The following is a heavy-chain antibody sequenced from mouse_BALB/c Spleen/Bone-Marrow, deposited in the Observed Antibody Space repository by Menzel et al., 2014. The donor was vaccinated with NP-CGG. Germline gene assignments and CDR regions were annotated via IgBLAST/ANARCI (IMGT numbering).Heavy chain of an antibody. J-gene: IGHJ2*01. D-gene: IGHD2-4*01. CDR3: ARAHYDYVLFDY. Sequence: VKLVESGPGLVAPSQSLSITCTVSGFSLTTYGVHWVRQPPGKGLEWLGAIWAGGSTNYNSALMSRLRISKDNSKSQVFLKMNSRQTDDTAMYYCARAHYDYVLFDYWGQGTTLTVSS. CDR1: GFSLTTYG. V-gene: IGHV2-9*02. CDR2: IWAGGST.